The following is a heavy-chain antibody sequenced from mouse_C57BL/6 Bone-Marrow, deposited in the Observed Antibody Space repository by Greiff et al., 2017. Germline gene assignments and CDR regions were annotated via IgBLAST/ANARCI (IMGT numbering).Heavy chain of an antibody. J-gene: IGHJ4*01. CDR3: ARDAMDY. Sequence: QVQLQQSGAELVKPGASVKISCKASGYAFSRYWMNWVKQRPGKGLEWIGQIYPGDGDTNYNGKVKGKATLTADKSSSTAYMQRSSLTSEDSAVYFCARDAMDYWGQGTSVTVSS. CDR2: IYPGDGDT. CDR1: GYAFSRYW. V-gene: IGHV1-80*01.